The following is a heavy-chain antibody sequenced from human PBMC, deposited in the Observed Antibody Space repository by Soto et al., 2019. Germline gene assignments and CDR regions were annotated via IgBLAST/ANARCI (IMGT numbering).Heavy chain of an antibody. CDR1: GNTVPNYA. V-gene: IGHV1-3*01. Sequence: ASVKVSCKASGNTVPNYAIHWVRQAPGQRLEWMGWINGGNGNTYYSEHFQGRVTFTRDTSAGTVSLHLNSVTPDDTAVYYCVRLIGNSWLDSWGQGTLVTVSS. D-gene: IGHD2-8*01. CDR3: VRLIGNSWLDS. CDR2: INGGNGNT. J-gene: IGHJ5*01.